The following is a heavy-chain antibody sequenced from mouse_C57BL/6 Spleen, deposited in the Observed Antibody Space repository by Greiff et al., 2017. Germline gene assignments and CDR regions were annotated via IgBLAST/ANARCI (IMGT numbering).Heavy chain of an antibody. D-gene: IGHD1-1*01. CDR3: ARHGLLRDYFDY. CDR2: ISGGGGNT. Sequence: EVKVVESGGGLVKPGGSLKLSCAASGFTFSSYTLSWVRQTPEKRLEWVATISGGGGNTYYPDSVKGRFTISRDNAKNTLYLQMSSLRSEDTALHYCARHGLLRDYFDYWGQGTTLTVSS. J-gene: IGHJ2*01. CDR1: GFTFSSYT. V-gene: IGHV5-9*01.